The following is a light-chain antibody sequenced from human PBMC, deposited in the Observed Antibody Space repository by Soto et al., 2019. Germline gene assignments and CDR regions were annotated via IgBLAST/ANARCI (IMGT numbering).Light chain of an antibody. V-gene: IGKV1-5*03. Sequence: IQMTQSPSTLSVSLGDRVTISCRASQTSSSWLAWYQQKPGKAPKLLIYKASTLKSGVPSRFSGSGSGTEFTLTSSSLQPDDFATYYCQHYNSYSEAFGQGTKVDIK. CDR1: QTSSSW. J-gene: IGKJ1*01. CDR2: KAS. CDR3: QHYNSYSEA.